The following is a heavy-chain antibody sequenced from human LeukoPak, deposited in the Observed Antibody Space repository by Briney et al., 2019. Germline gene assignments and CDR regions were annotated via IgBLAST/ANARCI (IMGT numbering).Heavy chain of an antibody. CDR2: INAGNGNT. CDR3: ARERGAAAADYYYGMDV. V-gene: IGHV1-3*01. D-gene: IGHD6-13*01. Sequence: ASVKVSCKASGYTFTSYAMHWVRQAPGQRLEWMGWINAGNGNTKYSQKFQGRVTITRDTSASTAYMELSSLRSEDTAVYYCARERGAAAADYYYGMDVWGQGTTVTVSS. J-gene: IGHJ6*02. CDR1: GYTFTSYA.